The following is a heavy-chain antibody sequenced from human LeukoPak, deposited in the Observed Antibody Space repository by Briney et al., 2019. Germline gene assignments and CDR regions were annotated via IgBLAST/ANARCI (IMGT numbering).Heavy chain of an antibody. CDR3: ARDRSSIAAQYMDV. D-gene: IGHD6-6*01. Sequence: PSETLSLTCTVSSGSISTSNYYWGWVRQPPGKALEWIGNIFYSGSTYYSPSLKSRVTISVDTSKNQFSLKLSSVTAADTAVYYCARDRSSIAAQYMDVWGKGTTVTVSS. V-gene: IGHV4-39*07. J-gene: IGHJ6*03. CDR1: SGSISTSNYY. CDR2: IFYSGST.